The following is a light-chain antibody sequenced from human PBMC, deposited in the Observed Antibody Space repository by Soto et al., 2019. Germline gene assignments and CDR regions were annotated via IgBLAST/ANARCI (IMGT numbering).Light chain of an antibody. CDR3: QQCNNWPPLT. CDR2: AAS. Sequence: EIVMTQSPATLSVSPGERATLSCRASQSVSSNLAWYQQKPGQAPRLLIYAASTRATGIPARFSGSGSGTEFTLTISSLQSEDFAVYYCQQCNNWPPLTFGRGTKVEIK. V-gene: IGKV3-15*01. J-gene: IGKJ4*01. CDR1: QSVSSN.